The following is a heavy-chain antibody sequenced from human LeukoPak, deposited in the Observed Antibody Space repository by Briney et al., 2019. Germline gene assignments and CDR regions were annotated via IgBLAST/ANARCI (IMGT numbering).Heavy chain of an antibody. CDR2: IYPRDSDT. J-gene: IGHJ4*02. D-gene: IGHD3-10*01. V-gene: IGHV5-51*01. CDR1: GYSFTGYW. Sequence: GESLKISCKGSGYSFTGYWIGWVRQMAGKGLEWMGIIYPRDSDTRYSPSFQGQVTISADKSINTAYLQWDSLKASDTAIYYCARLDGSGSYWVPFDYWGQGTLVTVSS. CDR3: ARLDGSGSYWVPFDY.